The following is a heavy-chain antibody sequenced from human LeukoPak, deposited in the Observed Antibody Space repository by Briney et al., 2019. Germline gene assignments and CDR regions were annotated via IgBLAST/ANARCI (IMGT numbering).Heavy chain of an antibody. J-gene: IGHJ4*02. CDR1: GFTFSTSA. Sequence: GGSLRLSCAASGFTFSTSAMNWVRQAPGKGLEWVSSIDYDSSHIYYAASVRGRFTISRDNARNSVYLQMNSLRVEDTAVDYCARDPLRYLRVGHYDYWGQGTLVAVS. CDR3: ARDPLRYLRVGHYDY. CDR2: IDYDSSHI. V-gene: IGHV3-21*01. D-gene: IGHD3-9*01.